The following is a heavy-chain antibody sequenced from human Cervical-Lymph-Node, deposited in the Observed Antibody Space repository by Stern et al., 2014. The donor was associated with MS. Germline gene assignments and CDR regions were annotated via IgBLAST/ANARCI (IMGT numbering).Heavy chain of an antibody. CDR1: GYTLTIYY. D-gene: IGHD2-15*01. CDR3: ASGGEVDGGDV. CDR2: NNPRGGRT. J-gene: IGHJ6*02. Sequence: QVQLVQSGTEVKKPGASVKVSCKASGYTLTIYYIHWVRQAPGQGLEWMGVNNPRGGRTTYAQKFQGRVTMTRDTYTSTAYMELSSLRSDDTAVYYCASGGEVDGGDVWGQGTTVTVFS. V-gene: IGHV1-46*01.